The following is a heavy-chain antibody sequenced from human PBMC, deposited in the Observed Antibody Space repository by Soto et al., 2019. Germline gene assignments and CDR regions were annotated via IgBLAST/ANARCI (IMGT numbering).Heavy chain of an antibody. D-gene: IGHD6-19*01. Sequence: GGSLRLSCAASGFTFDDYAMHWVRQAPGKGLEWVSGISWNSGSIGYADSVKGRFTISRDNAKNSLYLQMNSLRAEDTALYYCAKDIDPQQWLGHFDYWGQGTLVTVSS. CDR3: AKDIDPQQWLGHFDY. CDR1: GFTFDDYA. J-gene: IGHJ4*02. CDR2: ISWNSGSI. V-gene: IGHV3-9*01.